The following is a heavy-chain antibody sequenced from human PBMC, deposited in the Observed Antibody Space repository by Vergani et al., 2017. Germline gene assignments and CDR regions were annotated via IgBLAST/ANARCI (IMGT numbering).Heavy chain of an antibody. D-gene: IGHD6-19*01. Sequence: EVQLVQSGAEVKKPGESLKISCKGSGYSFTSYWIGWVRQMPGKGLEWMGIIYPGDSDTRYSPSFQGQVTISADKSISTAYLQWSSLRSEDTAVYYCALRVAGIASWFDPWGQGTLVTVSS. J-gene: IGHJ5*02. CDR1: GYSFTSYW. CDR3: ALRVAGIASWFDP. V-gene: IGHV5-51*01. CDR2: IYPGDSDT.